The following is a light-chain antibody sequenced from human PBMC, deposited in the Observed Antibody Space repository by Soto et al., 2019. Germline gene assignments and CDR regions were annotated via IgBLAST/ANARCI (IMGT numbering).Light chain of an antibody. V-gene: IGKV3D-15*01. CDR1: QSVSSN. CDR3: QQYNNWLRTWT. J-gene: IGKJ1*01. CDR2: DAS. Sequence: EIVMTQSPATLSVSPGERATLSCRASQSVSSNLAWYQQKPGQAPRLLIYDASNRATGIPARFSGSGSGTEFTLTISSLQSEDFAVYYCQQYNNWLRTWTFGQGT.